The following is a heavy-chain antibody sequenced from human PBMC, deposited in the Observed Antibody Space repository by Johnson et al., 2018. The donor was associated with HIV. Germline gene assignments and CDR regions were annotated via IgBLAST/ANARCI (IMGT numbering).Heavy chain of an antibody. CDR1: GFTFSSYG. CDR2: IRYDGSNK. J-gene: IGHJ3*02. Sequence: QVQLVESGGGVVQPGGSLRLSCAASGFTFSSYGMHWVSQAPGKGLEWVAFIRYDGSNKYYADSVKGRFTISRDNSKNTLYLQMNSLRAEDTAVYYCAKDKSGRYYDSSGYSLDDAFDIWGQGTMVTVSS. D-gene: IGHD3-22*01. V-gene: IGHV3-30*02. CDR3: AKDKSGRYYDSSGYSLDDAFDI.